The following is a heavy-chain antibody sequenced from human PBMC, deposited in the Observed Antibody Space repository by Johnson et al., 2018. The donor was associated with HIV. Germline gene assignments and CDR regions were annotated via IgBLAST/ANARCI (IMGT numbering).Heavy chain of an antibody. D-gene: IGHD5-24*01. CDR1: GFTFSSYA. J-gene: IGHJ3*02. CDR2: ISYDGSNK. Sequence: QVQLVESGGGVVQPGRSLRLSCAASGFTFSSYAMHWVRQAPGKGLEWVAVISYDGSNKYYADSVKGRFTIPRDKAKNTLHLQMNSLRAEDTAVYYCAREERDGINSAFDIWGQGTMVTVSS. V-gene: IGHV3-30*04. CDR3: AREERDGINSAFDI.